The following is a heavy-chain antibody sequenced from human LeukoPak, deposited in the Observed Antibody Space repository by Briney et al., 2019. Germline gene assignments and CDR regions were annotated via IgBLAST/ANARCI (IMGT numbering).Heavy chain of an antibody. CDR3: AKTEPIVGATYFDY. Sequence: GGSLRLSCAASGFTVSSNYMSWVRQAPGKGLEWVAVISYDGSNKYYADSVKGRVTISRDNSKNTVYLQMNSLRADDTAVYYCAKTEPIVGATYFDYWGQGALVTVSS. D-gene: IGHD1-26*01. CDR2: ISYDGSNK. V-gene: IGHV3-30*18. CDR1: GFTVSSNY. J-gene: IGHJ4*02.